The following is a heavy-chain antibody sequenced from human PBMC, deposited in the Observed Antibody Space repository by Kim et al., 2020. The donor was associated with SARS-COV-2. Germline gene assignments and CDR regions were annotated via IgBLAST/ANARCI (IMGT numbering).Heavy chain of an antibody. CDR2: INTNTGNP. CDR1: GYTFTSYA. CDR3: ARDDSGTLGLYYYYYYMDV. D-gene: IGHD1-1*01. Sequence: ASVKVSCKASGYTFTSYAMNWVRQAPGQGLEWMGWINTNTGNPTYAQGFTGRFVFSLDTSVSTAYLQISSLKAEDTAVYYCARDDSGTLGLYYYYYYMDVWGPGTTVPASS. V-gene: IGHV7-4-1*02. J-gene: IGHJ6*03.